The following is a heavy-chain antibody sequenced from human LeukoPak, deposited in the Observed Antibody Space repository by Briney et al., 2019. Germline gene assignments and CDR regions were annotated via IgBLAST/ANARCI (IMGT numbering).Heavy chain of an antibody. CDR2: INHSGST. CDR1: GGSFSGYN. Sequence: SETLSLTCAVYGGSFSGYNWSWIRQPPGKGLEWIGEINHSGSTNYNPSLKSRVTISVDTSKNQFSLKLSSVTAADTAVYYCARGQNFYGMDVWGKGTTVTVSS. V-gene: IGHV4-34*01. J-gene: IGHJ6*04. CDR3: ARGQNFYGMDV.